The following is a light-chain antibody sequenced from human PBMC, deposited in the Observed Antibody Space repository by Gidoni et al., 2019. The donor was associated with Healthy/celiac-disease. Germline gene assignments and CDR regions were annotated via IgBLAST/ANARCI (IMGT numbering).Light chain of an antibody. Sequence: IVMTQSPATLSVSPGERATLSCRASQSVSSNLAWYQQKPGQAPRLLIYGASTRATGIPARFSGSGSGTEFTLTISSLQSEDFAVYYCQQYNNWAPTFGQGNKGEIK. CDR1: QSVSSN. CDR3: QQYNNWAPT. J-gene: IGKJ1*01. CDR2: GAS. V-gene: IGKV3-15*01.